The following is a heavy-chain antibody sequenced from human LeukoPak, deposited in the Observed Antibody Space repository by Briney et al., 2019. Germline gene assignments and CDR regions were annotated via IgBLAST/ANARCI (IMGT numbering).Heavy chain of an antibody. Sequence: PGGSLRLSCAASGFTFSSYSMNWVRQAPGKGLEWVSSITRSSIYIYYADSVKGRFTISRDNAKNSLYLQMNSLRAEDTAVYYCARDPTFVDMRFYGDFYFDYWGQGTLVTVSS. V-gene: IGHV3-21*01. J-gene: IGHJ4*02. CDR3: ARDPTFVDMRFYGDFYFDY. D-gene: IGHD4-17*01. CDR2: ITRSSIYI. CDR1: GFTFSSYS.